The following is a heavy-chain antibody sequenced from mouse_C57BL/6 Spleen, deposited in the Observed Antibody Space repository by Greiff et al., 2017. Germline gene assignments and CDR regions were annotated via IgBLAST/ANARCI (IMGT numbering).Heavy chain of an antibody. D-gene: IGHD2-4*01. CDR3: ARLPYDSYYFDY. J-gene: IGHJ2*01. V-gene: IGHV1-19*01. Sequence: EVQLQESGPVLVKPGPSVKMSCKASGYTFTDYYMNWVKQSHGKSLEWIGVINPYNGGTSYNQKFKGNATLTVAKSSSTAYMELNSLTSEASAVYYCARLPYDSYYFDYWGQGTTLTVSS. CDR1: GYTFTDYY. CDR2: INPYNGGT.